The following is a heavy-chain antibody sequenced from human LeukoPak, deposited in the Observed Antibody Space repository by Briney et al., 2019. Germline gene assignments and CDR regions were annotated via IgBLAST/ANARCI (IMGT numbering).Heavy chain of an antibody. Sequence: GGSLRLSCAASGFTFSSYAMSWVRQAPGKGLEWVSAISGSGGSTYYADSVKGRFTISRDTSKNTLYLQMNSLRAEGTAVYYCAEGHGVYYYYYMDVWGKGTTVTVSS. V-gene: IGHV3-23*01. CDR2: ISGSGGST. CDR3: AEGHGVYYYYYMDV. D-gene: IGHD4-17*01. J-gene: IGHJ6*03. CDR1: GFTFSSYA.